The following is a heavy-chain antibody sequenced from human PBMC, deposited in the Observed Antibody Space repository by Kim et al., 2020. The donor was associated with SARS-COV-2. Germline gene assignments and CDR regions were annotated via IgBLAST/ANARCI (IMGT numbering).Heavy chain of an antibody. CDR3: ARDLAQNDYGDPYYYYYGMDV. J-gene: IGHJ6*02. V-gene: IGHV3-21*01. CDR1: GFTFSSYN. Sequence: GGSLRLSCAASGFTFSSYNMNWVRQAPGRGLEWVSSISYIGNYIYYADSVKGRFTISRDNARNSLYLQMSSLRAEDTAVYYCARDLAQNDYGDPYYYYYGMDVWGQGPAVTVSS. CDR2: ISYIGNYI. D-gene: IGHD4-17*01.